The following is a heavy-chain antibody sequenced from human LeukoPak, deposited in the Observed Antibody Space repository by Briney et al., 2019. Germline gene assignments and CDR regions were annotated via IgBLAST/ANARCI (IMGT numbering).Heavy chain of an antibody. CDR3: AKVKGYGSGILIYF. J-gene: IGHJ4*02. CDR1: GFTFRMYG. CDR2: ISDDGSRK. V-gene: IGHV3-30*18. Sequence: GGSLRLSCAASGFTFRMYGMHWVRQALGKGLEWVAVISDDGSRKYYGDSVKGRLTISRDNSKNTLSLEMNSLRAEDMAVYYCAKVKGYGSGILIYFWGQGTLVTVSS. D-gene: IGHD3-10*01.